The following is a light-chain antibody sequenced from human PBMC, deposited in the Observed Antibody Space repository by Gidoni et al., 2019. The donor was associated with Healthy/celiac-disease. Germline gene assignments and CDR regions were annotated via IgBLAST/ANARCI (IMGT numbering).Light chain of an antibody. V-gene: IGKV1-8*01. CDR1: QGISSY. Sequence: AIRMTQSPSSLSPSTGERVTITCRASQGISSYLAWYQQKPGKAPKLLIYAASNLQSGVPSRFSGSGSGTDFTLTISCLQSEDFATYYCQQCYSYPPAFGQGTKLEIK. CDR3: QQCYSYPPA. J-gene: IGKJ1*01. CDR2: AAS.